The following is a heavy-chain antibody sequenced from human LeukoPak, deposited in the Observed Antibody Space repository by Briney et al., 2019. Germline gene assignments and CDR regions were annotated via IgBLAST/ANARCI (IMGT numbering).Heavy chain of an antibody. V-gene: IGHV1-2*02. Sequence: ASVKVSCKASGYTFTGCFIHYVRQAPGQGLEGMGWIDPNSDNIRYSETFKDRVTMTRDTSTNTPYMELSWLRSDDTAVYYCARSAYNYGYVYFDHWGQGTLVIVSS. CDR3: ARSAYNYGYVYFDH. J-gene: IGHJ4*02. CDR2: IDPNSDNI. CDR1: GYTFTGCF. D-gene: IGHD5-18*01.